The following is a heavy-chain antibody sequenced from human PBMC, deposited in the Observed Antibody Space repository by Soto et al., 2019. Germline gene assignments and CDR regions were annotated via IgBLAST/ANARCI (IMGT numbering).Heavy chain of an antibody. V-gene: IGHV1-2*02. D-gene: IGHD3-10*01. CDR3: ARIKWGLNYYTGMDV. CDR2: INPKTAAT. Sequence: QVQLVQSGAEVKKSGASVKVSCKPSGYSFSDYFIQWVRQAPGQGLEWVAWINPKTAATNYAKKFQGRVSLTWDTSSTTAYMELTRLRPDDTAVYYCARIKWGLNYYTGMDVWGQGTTVIVYS. J-gene: IGHJ6*02. CDR1: GYSFSDYF.